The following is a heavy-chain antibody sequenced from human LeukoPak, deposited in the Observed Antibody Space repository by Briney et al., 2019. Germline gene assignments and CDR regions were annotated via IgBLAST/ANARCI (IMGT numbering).Heavy chain of an antibody. Sequence: PGGSLRLSCAASGFTLSSHWMHWVRQAPGKGLVWVSRINSDGSITNYADSVKGRFTISRDNAQNTLYLQMSSLRAEDTAVYYCVRDNWNHHYYYYYMDVWGKGTTVTVSS. CDR3: VRDNWNHHYYYYYMDV. CDR2: INSDGSIT. CDR1: GFTLSSHW. J-gene: IGHJ6*03. V-gene: IGHV3-74*01. D-gene: IGHD1-20*01.